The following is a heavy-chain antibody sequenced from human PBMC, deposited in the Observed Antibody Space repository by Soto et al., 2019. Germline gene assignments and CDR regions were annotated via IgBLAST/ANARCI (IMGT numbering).Heavy chain of an antibody. V-gene: IGHV1-18*03. J-gene: IGHJ6*02. CDR1: GYTFSSYG. Sequence: VASVKVSCKASGYTFSSYGIFWVRQALGQSLEWMGWIKTNNGETRYAQNLQGRVTMTADTSTSTAFMELRTLRSDDMAVYYCARGENSGNYFYYYSMDVWGQGTTVTVSS. CDR2: IKTNNGET. CDR3: ARGENSGNYFYYYSMDV. D-gene: IGHD3-10*01.